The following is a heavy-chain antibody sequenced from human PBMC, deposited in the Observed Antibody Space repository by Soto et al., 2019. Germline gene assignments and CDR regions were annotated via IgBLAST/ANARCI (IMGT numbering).Heavy chain of an antibody. CDR2: IYYSGST. V-gene: IGHV4-39*01. CDR1: GGSSSSSSYY. J-gene: IGHJ4*02. D-gene: IGHD3-16*01. Sequence: QLQLQESGPGLVKSSETLSLTCTVSGGSSSSSSYYWGWIRQPPGKGLAWIGSIYYSGSTYYNPSLKRRVPISVDTSKNQFSLKLSSVTAADTAVYYCARHTYDTIWGSYLLWHFDYWGQGTLVTVSS. CDR3: ARHTYDTIWGSYLLWHFDY.